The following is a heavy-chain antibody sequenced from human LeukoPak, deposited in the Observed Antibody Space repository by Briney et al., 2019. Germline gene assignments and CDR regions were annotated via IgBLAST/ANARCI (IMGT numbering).Heavy chain of an antibody. J-gene: IGHJ6*03. CDR2: IYYSGST. Sequence: SETLSLTCTVSGGSISSYYWSWIRQPPGKGLECIGYIYYSGSTNYNPSLKSRVTISVDTSKNQFSLKLSSVTAADTAVYYCAREERGDIWTGRYYMDVWGKGTTVTVSS. CDR1: GGSISSYY. V-gene: IGHV4-59*01. D-gene: IGHD3-9*01. CDR3: AREERGDIWTGRYYMDV.